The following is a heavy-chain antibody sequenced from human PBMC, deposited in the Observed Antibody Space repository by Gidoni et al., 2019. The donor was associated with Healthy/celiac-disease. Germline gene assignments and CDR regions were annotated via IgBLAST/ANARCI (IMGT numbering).Heavy chain of an antibody. V-gene: IGHV4-30-2*01. CDR3: ARGSDYYGSGSYALRWFDP. CDR1: GGSISSGGYS. Sequence: QLQLQESGSGLVKPSQTLSLTCAVSGGSISSGGYSWSWIRQPPGKGLEWIGYIYHSVSTYYNPALKSRVTISVDRSKNQFSLKLSSVTAADTAVYYCARGSDYYGSGSYALRWFDPWGQGTLVTVSS. CDR2: IYHSVST. D-gene: IGHD3-10*01. J-gene: IGHJ5*02.